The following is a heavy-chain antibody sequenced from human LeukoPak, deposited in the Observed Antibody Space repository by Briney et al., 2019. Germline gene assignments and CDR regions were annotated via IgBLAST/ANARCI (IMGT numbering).Heavy chain of an antibody. V-gene: IGHV4-59*01. CDR3: ARLKCISTTCPSRYVMDV. D-gene: IGHD2-2*01. Sequence: SETLTLTCRVSGGSISSYYLSWIRQAPGKGLEYIGYIYYSGSTNYTASLKGRFTISVDKSKDQLSLQLTSVSAADTAVYYCARLKCISTTCPSRYVMDVWGKGNTDSVFS. J-gene: IGHJ6*04. CDR2: IYYSGST. CDR1: GGSISSYY.